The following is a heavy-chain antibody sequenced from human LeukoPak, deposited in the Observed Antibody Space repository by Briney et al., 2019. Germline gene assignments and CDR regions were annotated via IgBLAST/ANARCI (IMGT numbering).Heavy chain of an antibody. CDR2: IKSDESDT. CDR1: GFTCSTYW. CDR3: ARGFWTGVEY. D-gene: IGHD3/OR15-3a*01. J-gene: IGHJ4*02. V-gene: IGHV3-74*01. Sequence: QAGGSLRLSCAASGFTCSTYWMHWVRQAPGEGLVWVSRIKSDESDTSYADSVKGRFTISRDNAKNTLYLQMNSLRAEDTAVYYCARGFWTGVEYWGQGALVTVSS.